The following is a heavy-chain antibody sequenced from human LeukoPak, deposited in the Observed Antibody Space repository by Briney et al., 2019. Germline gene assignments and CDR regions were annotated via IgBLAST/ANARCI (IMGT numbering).Heavy chain of an antibody. J-gene: IGHJ5*02. CDR3: ASGGYCGTTTCYPNWFDP. CDR2: ISSSGST. D-gene: IGHD2-2*01. V-gene: IGHV4-59*01. Sequence: TSETLSLTCSVSGGSITSYYWSWIRQPPEKGLEWIGYISSSGSTNYNPSLKSRVTMSVDTSKNQFSLKLSSVTAADTAVYYCASGGYCGTTTCYPNWFDPWGQGTLVTVSS. CDR1: GGSITSYY.